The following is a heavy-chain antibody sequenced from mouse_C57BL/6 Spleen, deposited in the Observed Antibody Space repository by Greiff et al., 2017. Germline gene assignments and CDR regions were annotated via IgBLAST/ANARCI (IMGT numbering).Heavy chain of an antibody. Sequence: EVKLMESGPELVKPGSSVKISCKASGYSFTDYNMNWVKQSNGKSLEWIGVINPNYGTTSYNQKFKGKATLTVDQSSSTAYMQLNSLTSEDSAVYYCARPNYSNYQAFAYWGQGTLVTVSA. CDR3: ARPNYSNYQAFAY. J-gene: IGHJ3*01. CDR1: GYSFTDYN. D-gene: IGHD2-5*01. CDR2: INPNYGTT. V-gene: IGHV1-39*01.